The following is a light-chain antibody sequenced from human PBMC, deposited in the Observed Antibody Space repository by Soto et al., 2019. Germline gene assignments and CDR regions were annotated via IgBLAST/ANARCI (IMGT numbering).Light chain of an antibody. CDR3: CSSAGSGPLWV. J-gene: IGLJ3*02. CDR2: EVI. CDR1: SSDVGSYNL. Sequence: QSVLTQPASVSGSPGQSITISCTGTSSDVGSYNLVSWYQQHPGKAPKLMIYEVIKRPSGVSNRFSGSKSGNTASLTISGLQAEDEADYYCCSSAGSGPLWVFGGGTKLTVL. V-gene: IGLV2-23*02.